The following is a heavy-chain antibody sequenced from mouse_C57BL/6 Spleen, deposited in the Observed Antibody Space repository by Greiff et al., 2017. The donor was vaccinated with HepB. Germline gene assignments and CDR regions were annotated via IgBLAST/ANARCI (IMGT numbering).Heavy chain of an antibody. D-gene: IGHD1-1*01. CDR3: ERHERDYYGSSYRYYAMDY. CDR2: FYPGSGSI. CDR1: GYTFTEYT. V-gene: IGHV1-62-2*01. Sequence: VKLQESGAELVKPGASVKLSCKASGYTFTEYTIHWVKQRSGQGLEWIGWFYPGSGSIKYNEKFKDKATLTADKSSSTVYMELSRLTSEDSAVYFCERHERDYYGSSYRYYAMDYWGQGTSVTVSS. J-gene: IGHJ4*01.